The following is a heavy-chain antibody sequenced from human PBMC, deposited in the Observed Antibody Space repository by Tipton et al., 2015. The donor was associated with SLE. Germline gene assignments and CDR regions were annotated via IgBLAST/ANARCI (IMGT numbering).Heavy chain of an antibody. V-gene: IGHV4-39*07. CDR1: GGSISSSSYY. CDR3: ATYGLYGDYYFDH. Sequence: LRLSCTVSGGSISSSSYYWGWIRQPPGKGLEWIGSIYYSGSTYYNPSLKSRVTISVDTSKNQFSLKLSSVTAADTAVYYCATYGLYGDYYFDHWGQGTLVTVSS. CDR2: IYYSGST. J-gene: IGHJ4*02. D-gene: IGHD4-17*01.